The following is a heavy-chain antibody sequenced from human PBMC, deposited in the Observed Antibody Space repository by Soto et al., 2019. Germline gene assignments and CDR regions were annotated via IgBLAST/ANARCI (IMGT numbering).Heavy chain of an antibody. CDR1: GGSFSGYY. CDR2: INHSGST. J-gene: IGHJ4*02. Sequence: TSETLSLTCAVYGGSFSGYYWSWIRQPPGKGLEWIGEINHSGSTNYNPSLKSRVTISVDTSKNQFSLKLSSVTAADTAVYYCARERDPQKRIDYWGQGTLVTVSS. CDR3: ARERDPQKRIDY. D-gene: IGHD3-9*01. V-gene: IGHV4-34*01.